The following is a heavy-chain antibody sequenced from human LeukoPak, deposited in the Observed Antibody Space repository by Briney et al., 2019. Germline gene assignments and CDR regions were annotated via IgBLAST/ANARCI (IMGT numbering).Heavy chain of an antibody. CDR3: ARVASYDSSAYYGY. D-gene: IGHD3-22*01. Sequence: GASVKVSCKASGYTFTNYYMHWVRQAPGQGLEWMGIINPSGGSTRYAQKFQGRVTMTRDTSTNTVYMELSSLRSEDTAMYYCARVASYDSSAYYGYWGQGTLVTASS. J-gene: IGHJ4*02. V-gene: IGHV1-46*01. CDR1: GYTFTNYY. CDR2: INPSGGST.